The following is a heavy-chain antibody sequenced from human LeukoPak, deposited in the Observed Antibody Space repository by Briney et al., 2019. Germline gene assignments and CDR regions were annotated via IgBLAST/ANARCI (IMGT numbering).Heavy chain of an antibody. CDR2: ISAFNGNT. CDR1: GYMFNIYG. CDR3: ARSPPSTGYDRFDT. J-gene: IGHJ4*02. Sequence: GASVKVSCKASGYMFNIYGISWVRQAPGQGLEWTGWISAFNGNTNYARNFQDRVTMTTDTSTGTAYMELTSLRSDDTAVYYCARSPPSTGYDRFDTWGQGTLVTVSS. D-gene: IGHD5-12*01. V-gene: IGHV1-18*01.